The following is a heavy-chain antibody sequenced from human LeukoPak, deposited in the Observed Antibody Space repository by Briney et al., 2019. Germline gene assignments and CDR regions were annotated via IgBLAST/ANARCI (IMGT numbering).Heavy chain of an antibody. Sequence: ASVKVSCKASGFTFIAYYMHWVRQAAGQGLEWMGWINPNTGGTNYAQNFQGRVTMTRDTSISTAYMDLSGLTSDDTAVYYCARDPRNYDSSGYYYGNWFDSWGQGTPVTVSS. CDR3: ARDPRNYDSSGYYYGNWFDS. CDR2: INPNTGGT. J-gene: IGHJ5*01. D-gene: IGHD3-22*01. CDR1: GFTFIAYY. V-gene: IGHV1-2*02.